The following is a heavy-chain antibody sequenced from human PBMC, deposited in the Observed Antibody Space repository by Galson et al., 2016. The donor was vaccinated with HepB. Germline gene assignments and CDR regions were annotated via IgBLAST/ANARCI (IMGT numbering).Heavy chain of an antibody. Sequence: QSGAEVKKPGESLTISCMDSGDYFRSYWINWVRQMPGKGLEWMGRIDPDESRTNYSPSVQGHVTMSVDKSINTAYLHWSSLRAEDTAVFYCVRGSRGSLTVFGGRVPYFDSWGQGTLVTVSS. CDR3: VRGSRGSLTVFGGRVPYFDS. D-gene: IGHD3-3*01. CDR2: IDPDESRT. J-gene: IGHJ4*02. V-gene: IGHV5-10-1*01. CDR1: GDYFRSYW.